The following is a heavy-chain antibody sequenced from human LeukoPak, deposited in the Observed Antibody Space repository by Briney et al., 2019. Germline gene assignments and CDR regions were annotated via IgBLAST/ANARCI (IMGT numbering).Heavy chain of an antibody. CDR3: ARHLGFCSTTTCNTWFDP. Sequence: PSETLSLTCAVYGGSFSGYYWSWIRQPPGKGLEWIGEINHSGSTNYNPSLKSRVTISVDTSKNHFSLRLSSVTAADTAVYYCARHLGFCSTTTCNTWFDPWGQGTLVTVSS. D-gene: IGHD2-2*02. J-gene: IGHJ5*02. CDR2: INHSGST. CDR1: GGSFSGYY. V-gene: IGHV4-34*01.